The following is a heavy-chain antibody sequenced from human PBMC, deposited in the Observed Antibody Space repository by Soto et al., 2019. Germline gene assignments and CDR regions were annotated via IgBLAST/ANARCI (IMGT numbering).Heavy chain of an antibody. CDR3: AARLGYCISTSCPLDYGMDV. CDR2: IVVGSGNT. CDR1: GFTFTSSA. J-gene: IGHJ6*02. Sequence: SVKVSCKASGFTFTSSAVQWVRQARGQRLEWIGWIVVGSGNTNYAQKFQERVTITRDMSTSTAYMELSSLRSEDTAVYYCAARLGYCISTSCPLDYGMDVWGQGTTVTAP. D-gene: IGHD2-2*01. V-gene: IGHV1-58*01.